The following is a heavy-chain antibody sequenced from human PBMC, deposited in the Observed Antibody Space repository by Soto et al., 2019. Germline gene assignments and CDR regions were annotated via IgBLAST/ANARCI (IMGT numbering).Heavy chain of an antibody. D-gene: IGHD3-22*01. V-gene: IGHV1-69*01. Sequence: QVQLVQSGAEVKKPGSSVKVSCKASGGTFSSYAISWVRQAPGQGLEWRGGIIPTFGTANYAQKFQGRVTITADESTSTAYMELSSLRSEDTAVYYCARDHVHYYDSSGYQFDYWGQGTLVTVSS. J-gene: IGHJ4*02. CDR3: ARDHVHYYDSSGYQFDY. CDR2: IIPTFGTA. CDR1: GGTFSSYA.